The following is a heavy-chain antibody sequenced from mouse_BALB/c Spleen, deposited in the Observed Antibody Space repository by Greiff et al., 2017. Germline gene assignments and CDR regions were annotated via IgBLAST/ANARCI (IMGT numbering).Heavy chain of an antibody. CDR1: GYTFTSYW. V-gene: IGHV1-7*01. CDR2: INPSTGYT. Sequence: VQLQQSGAELAKPGASVKMSCKASGYTFTSYWMHWVKQRPGQGLEWIGYINPSTGYTEYNQKFKDKATLTADKSSSTAYMQLSSLTSEDSAVYYCARERRNFDYWGQGTTLTVSS. CDR3: ARERRNFDY. J-gene: IGHJ2*01.